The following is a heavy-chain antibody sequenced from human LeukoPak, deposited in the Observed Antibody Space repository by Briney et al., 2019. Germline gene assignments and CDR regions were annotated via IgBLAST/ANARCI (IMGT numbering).Heavy chain of an antibody. J-gene: IGHJ3*02. Sequence: GGSLRLSCAASGFTFSSYSMNWVRQAPGKGLEWVSYISTSTTIYYADSVKGRFTISRDNAKTSLFLQMNSLRAEDTAVYYCASPVAGHQVGGGPPQNAFDIWGQGTMVTVSS. CDR3: ASPVAGHQVGGGPPQNAFDI. V-gene: IGHV3-48*01. D-gene: IGHD6-19*01. CDR1: GFTFSSYS. CDR2: ISTSTTI.